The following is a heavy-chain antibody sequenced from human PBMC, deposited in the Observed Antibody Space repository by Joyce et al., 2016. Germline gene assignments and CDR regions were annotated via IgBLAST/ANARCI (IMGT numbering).Heavy chain of an antibody. CDR1: GGSITGFY. D-gene: IGHD3-22*01. V-gene: IGHV4-59*01. CDR2: IYYSGST. J-gene: IGHJ4*02. CDR3: AREIDYYDSSGYYPGHFFDY. Sequence: QVQLQESGPGLVKPSETLSLTCTVSGGSITGFYWGWIRQPPGKGLEWIGYIYYSGSTNYNPSLKSRGTISEDTSKNQFSLKLTSVTAADTAVYFCAREIDYYDSSGYYPGHFFDYWGQGNLVTVSS.